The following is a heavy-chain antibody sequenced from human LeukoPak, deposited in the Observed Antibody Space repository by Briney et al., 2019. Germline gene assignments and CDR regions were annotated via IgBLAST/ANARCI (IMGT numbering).Heavy chain of an antibody. D-gene: IGHD1-26*01. CDR2: IYHSGST. CDR1: GYSISSGYY. V-gene: IGHV4-38-2*02. CDR3: ARGLRATSPTFDY. J-gene: IGHJ4*02. Sequence: PSETLSLTCTVSGYSISSGYYWGWIRQPPGKGLEWIGSIYHSGSTYYNPSLKSRVTISVDTSKNQFSLKLSSVTAADTAVYYCARGLRATSPTFDYWGQGTLVTVSS.